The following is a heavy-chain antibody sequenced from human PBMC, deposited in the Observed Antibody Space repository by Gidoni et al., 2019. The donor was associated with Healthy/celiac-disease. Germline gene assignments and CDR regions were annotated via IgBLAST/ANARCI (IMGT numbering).Heavy chain of an antibody. Sequence: QVQLVQSGAEVKKPGASVKVSCKASGYTFTGYYMHWVRQAPGQGLEWMGWINPNSGGTNDAQKFQGRVTMTRDTSISTAYMERSRLRSDDTAVYYCARDRRGLWFGELGLFDPWGQGTLVTVSS. CDR1: GYTFTGYY. CDR3: ARDRRGLWFGELGLFDP. D-gene: IGHD3-10*01. CDR2: INPNSGGT. J-gene: IGHJ5*02. V-gene: IGHV1-2*02.